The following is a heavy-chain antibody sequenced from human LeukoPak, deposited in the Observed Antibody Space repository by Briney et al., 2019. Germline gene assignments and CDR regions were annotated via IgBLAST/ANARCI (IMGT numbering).Heavy chain of an antibody. D-gene: IGHD2-15*01. CDR3: AKRPRVVVVAATGAFDI. Sequence: GGSLRLSCAASGFTFSSYAMSWVRQTPGKGLEWVSAISGSGGSTYYADSVKGRFTISRDNSKNTLYLQMNSLRAEDTAVYYCAKRPRVVVVAATGAFDIWGQGTMGTVSS. CDR1: GFTFSSYA. CDR2: ISGSGGST. V-gene: IGHV3-23*01. J-gene: IGHJ3*02.